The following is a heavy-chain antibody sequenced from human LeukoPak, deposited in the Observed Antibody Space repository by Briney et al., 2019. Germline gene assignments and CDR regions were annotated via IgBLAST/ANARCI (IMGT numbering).Heavy chain of an antibody. D-gene: IGHD6-19*01. J-gene: IGHJ5*02. V-gene: IGHV3-20*04. Sequence: PGGSLRVSCAASGFSFDDYDMAWLRQAPGKGLEWVSDIDWKGRPTSYADSVKGRFTISRDNAQKSLYLQMDSLRAEDTALYYCAREVYRIGVGGFDPWGQGTLVIVSS. CDR2: IDWKGRPT. CDR1: GFSFDDYD. CDR3: AREVYRIGVGGFDP.